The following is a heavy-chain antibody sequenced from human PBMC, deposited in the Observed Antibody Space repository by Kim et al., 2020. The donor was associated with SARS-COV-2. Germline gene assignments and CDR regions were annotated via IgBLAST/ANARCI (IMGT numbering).Heavy chain of an antibody. CDR2: ISSDGSST. CDR3: ARGSSGSYPRAYDI. D-gene: IGHD1-26*01. Sequence: GGSLRLSCAGSGFTFSSYWMHWVRQAPGKGLVWVSRISSDGSSTSYADSVKGRFTISRDNAKNTVYLQMNSLRVEDTAVYYCARGSSGSYPRAYDIWGQGTMVTVSS. J-gene: IGHJ3*02. CDR1: GFTFSSYW. V-gene: IGHV3-74*01.